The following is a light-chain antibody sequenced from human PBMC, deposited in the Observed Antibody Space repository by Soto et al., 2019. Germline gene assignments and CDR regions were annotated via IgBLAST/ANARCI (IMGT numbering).Light chain of an antibody. V-gene: IGKV1-6*01. CDR1: QGIRND. Sequence: AIQMTQSPSSLSASVGDRVTITCRASQGIRNDLGWYQQKPGKVPKLLIYAASSVQSGGPSRFSGSGSGTDFTLTISSLQPEGFATYYCLQDYNYPTFGQGTKLDIK. CDR2: AAS. CDR3: LQDYNYPT. J-gene: IGKJ2*01.